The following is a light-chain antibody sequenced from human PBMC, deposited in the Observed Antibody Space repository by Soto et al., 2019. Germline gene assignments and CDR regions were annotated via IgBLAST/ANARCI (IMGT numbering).Light chain of an antibody. J-gene: IGKJ1*01. CDR3: QQRSNWRT. V-gene: IGKV3-11*01. CDR2: DAS. Sequence: EGVLAQSSCTLSLSTGERATLSCRASQSVTNSFLACYQQKPGQAPRLLIYDASNRATGIPARFSGSGSGTDFTLTISSLEPEDFAVYYCQQRSNWRTFAQGTKVDTK. CDR1: QSVTNS.